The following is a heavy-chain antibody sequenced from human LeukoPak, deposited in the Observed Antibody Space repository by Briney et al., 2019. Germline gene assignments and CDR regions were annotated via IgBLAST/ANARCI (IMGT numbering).Heavy chain of an antibody. CDR2: IDPGGSYT. D-gene: IGHD2-15*01. CDR1: GYSFGSYW. Sequence: GESLTISCKGSGYSFGSYWISWVRQMPGKGLGLMGTIDPGGSYTNFSALFQGHVTNSADKSISTAFFERSSSKSSDTAMLYWARHGRVWGQGNLVTVSS. J-gene: IGHJ4*02. CDR3: ARHGRV. V-gene: IGHV5-10-1*01.